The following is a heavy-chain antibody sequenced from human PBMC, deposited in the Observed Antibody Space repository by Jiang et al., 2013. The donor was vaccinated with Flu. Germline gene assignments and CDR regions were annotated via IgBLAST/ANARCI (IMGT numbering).Heavy chain of an antibody. Sequence: KPTQTLTLTCTFSGFSVNTTRLCVSWIRQPPGKALEWLAVIDWDDDRYYSLSLETRLSISKDTSKNXVVLTVTNMDPVDTATYYCARIGPWGSYPIYFDNWGQG. V-gene: IGHV2-70*01. CDR2: IDWDDDR. CDR3: ARIGPWGSYPIYFDN. J-gene: IGHJ4*02. D-gene: IGHD3-16*01. CDR1: GFSVNTTRLC.